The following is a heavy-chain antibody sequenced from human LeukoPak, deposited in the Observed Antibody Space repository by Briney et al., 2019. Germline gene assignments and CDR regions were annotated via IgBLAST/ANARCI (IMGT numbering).Heavy chain of an antibody. V-gene: IGHV3-23*01. CDR2: ITGSGGST. Sequence: GGSLRLSCAASGFTFSSHAMGWVRQAPGKGLEWVSSITGSGGSTYYGDSVKGRFTIARDNSKNTLYLQMNSLRAEDTAVYYCARDFEIDIWGQGTMVTVSS. J-gene: IGHJ3*02. CDR1: GFTFSSHA. CDR3: ARDFEIDI.